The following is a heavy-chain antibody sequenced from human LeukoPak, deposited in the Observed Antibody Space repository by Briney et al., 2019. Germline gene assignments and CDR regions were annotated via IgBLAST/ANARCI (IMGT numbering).Heavy chain of an antibody. V-gene: IGHV3-48*01. D-gene: IGHD1-7*01. CDR3: AREHGNYLRH. CDR2: ISTSGSTL. CDR1: GITFSSYS. J-gene: IGHJ4*02. Sequence: GGSLRLSCAASGITFSSYSMNWVRQAPGKGREWVSYISTSGSTLHYADSAKGRFTVSRDNANNSLYLQMNSLRAEDTAVYYCAREHGNYLRHWGQGTLVTVSS.